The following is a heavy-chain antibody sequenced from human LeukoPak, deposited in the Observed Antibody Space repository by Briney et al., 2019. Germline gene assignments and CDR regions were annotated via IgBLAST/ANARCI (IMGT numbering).Heavy chain of an antibody. CDR3: ASNSFDYYGSGSYSVDH. D-gene: IGHD3-10*01. CDR2: INHSGST. J-gene: IGHJ4*02. Sequence: PSGTLSLACAVSGGSISSSNWWSWVRQPPGKGLEWIGEINHSGSTNYNPSLKSRVTISVDTSKNQFSLKLSSVTAADTAVYYCASNSFDYYGSGSYSVDHWGQGTLVTVSS. CDR1: GGSISSSNW. V-gene: IGHV4-4*02.